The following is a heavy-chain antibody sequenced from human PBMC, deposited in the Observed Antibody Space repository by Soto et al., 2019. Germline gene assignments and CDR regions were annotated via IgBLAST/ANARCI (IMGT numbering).Heavy chain of an antibody. CDR1: GDSVSSTSAA. Sequence: SQTLSLTCAISGDSVSSTSAAWSWIRQSPSRGLEWLGRTYYRSKWYSDYAVSVKSRITINPDTSKNQFSLQLNSVTPEDTAVYYCARGSYYSGWVWGQGTTVTVSS. CDR3: ARGSYYSGWV. D-gene: IGHD6-19*01. CDR2: TYYRSKWYS. J-gene: IGHJ6*02. V-gene: IGHV6-1*01.